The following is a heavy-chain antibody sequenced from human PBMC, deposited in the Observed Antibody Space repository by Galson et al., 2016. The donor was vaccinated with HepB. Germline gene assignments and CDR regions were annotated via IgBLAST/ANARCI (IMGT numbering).Heavy chain of an antibody. D-gene: IGHD6-19*01. CDR3: ARGTSSGWYGLLDR. J-gene: IGHJ5*02. CDR2: IYGSST. CDR1: GFSVSFNH. Sequence: SLRLSCAVSGFSVSFNHMSWVRQAPGKGLEWVSVIYGSSTYYADSVKGRFTIARHDSENTLYLHMNSLKTEDTAVYYCARGTSSGWYGLLDRWGQGSLVTVSS. V-gene: IGHV3-53*04.